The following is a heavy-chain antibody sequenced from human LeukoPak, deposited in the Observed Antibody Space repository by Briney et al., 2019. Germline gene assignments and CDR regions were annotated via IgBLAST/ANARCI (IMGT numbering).Heavy chain of an antibody. D-gene: IGHD2-2*01. CDR1: GFSFSSYA. CDR2: ISGSGANT. V-gene: IGHV3-23*01. J-gene: IGHJ4*02. CDR3: AKFAYHLPFDH. Sequence: GGSLRLSCAASGFSFSSYAMRWVRKAPGKGLEWVSEISGSGANTYYADSVRGRLTISRDNSKNMLYLQMNSLRVEDTAVYYCAKFAYHLPFDHWGQGTLVTVFS.